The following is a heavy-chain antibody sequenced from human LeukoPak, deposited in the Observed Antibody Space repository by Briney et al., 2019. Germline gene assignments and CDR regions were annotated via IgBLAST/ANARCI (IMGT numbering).Heavy chain of an antibody. CDR2: ISGSGGST. CDR3: AKGTGTTGVGDY. Sequence: TGGSLRLSCAASGFTFSSYAMSWVRQAPGKGLEWVSAISGSGGSTYYADSVKGRFTISRDNAKNSLYLQMNSLRAEDTALYYCAKGTGTTGVGDYWGQGTLVTVSS. J-gene: IGHJ4*02. V-gene: IGHV3-23*01. CDR1: GFTFSSYA. D-gene: IGHD1-7*01.